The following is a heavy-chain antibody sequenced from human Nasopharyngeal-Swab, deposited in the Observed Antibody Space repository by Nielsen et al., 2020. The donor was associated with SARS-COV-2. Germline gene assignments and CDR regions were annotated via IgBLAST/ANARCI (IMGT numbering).Heavy chain of an antibody. CDR1: GFTFSSYG. J-gene: IGHJ3*02. CDR2: IPYDGSNK. CDR3: ANLIFGDAFDI. Sequence: GESLKISCAASGFTFSSYGMHWVRQAPGKGLEWVAVIPYDGSNKYYADSVKGRFTISRDNSKNTLYLQMNSLRAEDTAVYYCANLIFGDAFDIWGQGTMVTVSS. V-gene: IGHV3-30*18. D-gene: IGHD3-3*01.